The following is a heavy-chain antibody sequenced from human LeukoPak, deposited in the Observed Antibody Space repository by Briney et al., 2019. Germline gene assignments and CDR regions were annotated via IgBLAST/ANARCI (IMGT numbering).Heavy chain of an antibody. CDR2: ISGSGAST. V-gene: IGHV3-23*01. CDR3: AKAALRYQLLSSLDY. D-gene: IGHD2-2*01. Sequence: GGSLRLSCAASGFTFSSYAMNWARQALEKGLEWVSAISGSGASTYYADSVKGRFTISRDNSKNTLYLQMNSLRAEDTAIYYCAKAALRYQLLSSLDYWGQGTLVTVSS. CDR1: GFTFSSYA. J-gene: IGHJ4*02.